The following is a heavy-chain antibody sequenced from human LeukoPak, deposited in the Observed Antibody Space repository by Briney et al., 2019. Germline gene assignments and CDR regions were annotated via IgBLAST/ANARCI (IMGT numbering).Heavy chain of an antibody. D-gene: IGHD3-22*01. CDR3: ARVYYDSSGYYYGDFDY. CDR2: INPNSGGT. CDR1: GYTFTGYY. V-gene: IGHV1-2*02. Sequence: ASVKVSCKSSGYTFTGYYMHWVRQAPGQGLEWMGWINPNSGGTNYAQKFQGRVTMTRDTSISTAYMELSRLRSDDTAVYYCARVYYDSSGYYYGDFDYWGQGTLVTVSS. J-gene: IGHJ4*02.